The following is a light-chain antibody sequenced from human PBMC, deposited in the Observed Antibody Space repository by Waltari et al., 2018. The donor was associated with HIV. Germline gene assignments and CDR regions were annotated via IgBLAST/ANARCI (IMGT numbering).Light chain of an antibody. CDR3: QVWDSGSHHVV. J-gene: IGLJ2*01. V-gene: IGLV3-21*04. CDR1: TIGSKS. CDR2: SNS. Sequence: SYVLTQPPSVSVAPGQTASISGGGYTIGSKSVHWYQQKPGQAPVMVIYSNSGRPSGIPDRFSGCNSGNTATLTISRVEAADEADYFCQVWDSGSHHVVFGGGTKLTVL.